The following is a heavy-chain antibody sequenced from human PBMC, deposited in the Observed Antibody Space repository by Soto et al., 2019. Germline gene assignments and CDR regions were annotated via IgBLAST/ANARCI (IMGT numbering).Heavy chain of an antibody. J-gene: IGHJ4*02. CDR3: AKGGRQWLVTSDFDY. CDR2: VSHDGRNT. D-gene: IGHD6-19*01. V-gene: IGHV3-30*18. Sequence: VQLVESGGGVVQPGRSLRLSCAASGFTFSDYAMHWVRQAPGKGLEWVAVVSHDGRNTHYADSVKGRFTISGDSSKNTVSLEMTSLRAEDMAVYYCAKGGRQWLVTSDFDYWGQGAVVTVSS. CDR1: GFTFSDYA.